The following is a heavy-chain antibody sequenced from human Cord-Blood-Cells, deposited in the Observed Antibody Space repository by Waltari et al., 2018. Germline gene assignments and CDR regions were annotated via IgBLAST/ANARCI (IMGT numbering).Heavy chain of an antibody. V-gene: IGHV4-38-2*01. CDR3: ASIGVITGTTHVDY. Sequence: QVQLQESGPGLVKPSETLSLTCAVSGYSISSGYYWGWIRQPPGKGLEWIGSIYHSGSTYYNPSLKSRVTISVDTSKNQFSLKLSSVTAADTAVYYCASIGVITGTTHVDYWGQGTLVTVSS. CDR1: GYSISSGYY. J-gene: IGHJ4*02. CDR2: IYHSGST. D-gene: IGHD1-20*01.